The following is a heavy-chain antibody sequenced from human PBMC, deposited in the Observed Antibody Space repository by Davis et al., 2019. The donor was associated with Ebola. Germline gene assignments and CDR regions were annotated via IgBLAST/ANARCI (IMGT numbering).Heavy chain of an antibody. D-gene: IGHD6-19*01. J-gene: IGHJ3*02. CDR1: WFIVSDKY. CDR2: IYRDERT. CDR3: AKDLYSSGWWGGAFDI. V-gene: IGHV3-53*05. Sequence: GGSLRLSCAASWFIVSDKYMSWVRQAPGKGLEWVSVIYRDERTYYADSVKGRFTVSRDNSENTLYLQMNSLRAEDTAVYYCAKDLYSSGWWGGAFDIWGQGTMVTVSS.